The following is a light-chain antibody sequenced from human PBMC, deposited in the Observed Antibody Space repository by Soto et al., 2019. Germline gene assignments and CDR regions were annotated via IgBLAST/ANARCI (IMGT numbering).Light chain of an antibody. V-gene: IGLV4-60*02. J-gene: IGLJ3*02. CDR3: ETWDSNSWV. CDR2: LEGSGSY. Sequence: QPVLTHSSSASASLGSSVKLTCTLSSGHSSYIIAWHQQQPGKAPRYLMKLEGSGSYNKGSGVPDRFSGSSSGADRYLTISNLQFEDEADYYCETWDSNSWVFGGGTKVTVL. CDR1: SGHSSYI.